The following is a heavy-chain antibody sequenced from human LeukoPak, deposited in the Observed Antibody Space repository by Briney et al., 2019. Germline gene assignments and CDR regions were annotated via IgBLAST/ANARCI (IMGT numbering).Heavy chain of an antibody. V-gene: IGHV3-30*18. J-gene: IGHJ4*02. Sequence: PGGSLRLSCAASGFTFRSYGMHWVRQAPGKGLEWVAVISYDGSNKYYADSVKGRFTISRDNSKNTLYLQMNSPRAEDTAVYYCAKDGPADYYDSSGYYYFDYWGQGTLVTVSS. D-gene: IGHD3-22*01. CDR1: GFTFRSYG. CDR2: ISYDGSNK. CDR3: AKDGPADYYDSSGYYYFDY.